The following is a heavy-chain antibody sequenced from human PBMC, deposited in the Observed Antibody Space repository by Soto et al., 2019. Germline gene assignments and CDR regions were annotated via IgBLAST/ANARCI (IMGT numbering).Heavy chain of an antibody. CDR1: GFSFSSYA. J-gene: IGHJ4*02. Sequence: DVQLLESGGGLVQPGGSLRLSCAASGFSFSSYAMSWVRQAPGKGLEWVSTISGSDGKTFYADSVKGRFSISRDTSKNTLYLQMNSLRADDTAVYYCARWSYLGYWGQGTRVTVSS. CDR2: ISGSDGKT. V-gene: IGHV3-23*01. D-gene: IGHD3-10*01. CDR3: ARWSYLGY.